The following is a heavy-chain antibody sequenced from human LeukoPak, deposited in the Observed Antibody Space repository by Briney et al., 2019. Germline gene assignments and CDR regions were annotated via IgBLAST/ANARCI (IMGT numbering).Heavy chain of an antibody. CDR1: GGSFSGYY. CDR2: IYYNGGT. V-gene: IGHV4-34*01. CDR3: ARGRVVPAAHSITDYGMDV. Sequence: SETLSLTCAVYGGSFSGYYWSWIRQHPGKGLEWIGYIYYNGGTSYNPSLKSRVSISVNTSKIQFSLKLSSVTAADTAVYYCARGRVVPAAHSITDYGMDVWGQGTTVTVSS. J-gene: IGHJ6*02. D-gene: IGHD2-2*01.